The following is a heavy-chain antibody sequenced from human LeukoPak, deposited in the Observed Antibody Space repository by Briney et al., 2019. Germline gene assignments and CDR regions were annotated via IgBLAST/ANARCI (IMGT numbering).Heavy chain of an antibody. J-gene: IGHJ6*03. CDR1: GGSISTSNYY. D-gene: IGHD2-8*01. Sequence: SETLSLTCTVSGGSISTSNYYWGWIRQPPEKGLEWIGNIFYSGSTYYGPSLKSRLTISLDTSKNQFSLKLNSVTAADTAVYYCATNGYYCMDVWGKGTTVTVSS. CDR2: IFYSGST. V-gene: IGHV4-39*07. CDR3: ATNGYYCMDV.